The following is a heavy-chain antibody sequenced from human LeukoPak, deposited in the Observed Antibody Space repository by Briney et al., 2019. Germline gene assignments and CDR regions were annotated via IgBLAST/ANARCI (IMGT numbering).Heavy chain of an antibody. CDR1: GFTFDDYA. D-gene: IGHD3-22*01. V-gene: IGHV3-9*01. CDR3: AKAQHYNYYDSSGYYFGY. CDR2: ISWNSGSI. Sequence: GGSLRLSCAASGFTFDDYAMRWVRRAPGKGLEWVSGISWNSGSIGYADSVKGRFTISRDNAKNSLYLQMNSLRAEDTALYYCAKAQHYNYYDSSGYYFGYWGQGTLVTVSS. J-gene: IGHJ4*02.